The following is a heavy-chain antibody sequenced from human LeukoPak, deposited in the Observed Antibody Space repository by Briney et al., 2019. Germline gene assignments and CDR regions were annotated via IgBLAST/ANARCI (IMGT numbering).Heavy chain of an antibody. D-gene: IGHD2-8*02. Sequence: SSETLSLTCAVYGGSFSGYYWGWIRQPPGKGLEWIGSIYHSGSTYYNPSLKSRVTISVDTPKNQFSLKLSSVTAADTAVYYCARQGGVCPGAFDIWGQGTMVTVSS. CDR1: GGSFSGYY. CDR2: IYHSGST. CDR3: ARQGGVCPGAFDI. J-gene: IGHJ3*02. V-gene: IGHV4-38-2*01.